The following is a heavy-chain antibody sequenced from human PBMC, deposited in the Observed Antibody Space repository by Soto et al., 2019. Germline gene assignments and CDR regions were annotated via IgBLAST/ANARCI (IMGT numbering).Heavy chain of an antibody. J-gene: IGHJ4*02. V-gene: IGHV5-51*01. CDR2: IYPGDSDT. Sequence: PGESLKISCKASGYSFTTYWIGWVRQMPGKGLEWMGIIYPGDSDTRYSPSFQGQVTFSADKSISTAYLQWSSLKASDTAMYYCARHGVGDILTGQPDYWGQGTLVTVSS. D-gene: IGHD3-9*01. CDR3: ARHGVGDILTGQPDY. CDR1: GYSFTTYW.